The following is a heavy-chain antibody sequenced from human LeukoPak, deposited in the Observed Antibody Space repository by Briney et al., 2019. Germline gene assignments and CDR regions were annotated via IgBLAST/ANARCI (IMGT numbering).Heavy chain of an antibody. CDR3: AKERGTGYSSSWYSWFDP. CDR1: GFTLSSYA. V-gene: IGHV3-23*01. D-gene: IGHD6-13*01. J-gene: IGHJ5*02. Sequence: TGGSLRLSCAASGFTLSSYAMSWVRQAPGKGLEWVSAISGSGGSTYYADSVKGRFTISRDNSKNTLYLQMNSLRAEDTAVYYCAKERGTGYSSSWYSWFDPWGQGTLVTVSS. CDR2: ISGSGGST.